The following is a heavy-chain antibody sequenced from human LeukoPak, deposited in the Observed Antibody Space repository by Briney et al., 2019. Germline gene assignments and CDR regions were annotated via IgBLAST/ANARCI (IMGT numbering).Heavy chain of an antibody. D-gene: IGHD3-3*01. Sequence: GGSLTLSCAASGFTFSSYSMNWVRQAPGKGLEWVSSISSSSSYIYYADSVKGRFTISRDNAKNSLYLQMNSLRAEDTAVYYCARDLTYYDFWSGYQRYYMDVWGKGTTVTVSS. CDR3: ARDLTYYDFWSGYQRYYMDV. J-gene: IGHJ6*03. CDR1: GFTFSSYS. V-gene: IGHV3-21*01. CDR2: ISSSSSYI.